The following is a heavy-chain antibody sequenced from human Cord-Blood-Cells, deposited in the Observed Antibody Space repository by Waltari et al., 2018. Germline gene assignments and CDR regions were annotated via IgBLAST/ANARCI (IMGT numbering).Heavy chain of an antibody. V-gene: IGHV4-38-2*02. CDR2: IYHSGST. Sequence: QVQLQESGPGLVKPSETLSLTCTVSGYSISSGYYWGWIRQPPGKGLEWIGSIYHSGSTYYNPSLKSRVTISVDTSKNQFSLKLRSVTAADTAVYYCASGVVVPANYWFDPWGQGTLVTVSS. D-gene: IGHD2-2*01. CDR3: ASGVVVPANYWFDP. J-gene: IGHJ5*02. CDR1: GYSISSGYY.